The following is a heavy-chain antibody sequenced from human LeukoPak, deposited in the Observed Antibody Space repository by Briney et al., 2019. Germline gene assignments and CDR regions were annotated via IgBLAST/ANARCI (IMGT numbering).Heavy chain of an antibody. CDR3: ARHDYNWNYVNLDY. CDR1: GFTFDDYG. Sequence: GGSLRLSCAASGFTFDDYGMSWVRQAPGKGLEWVSGINWNGGSTGYADSVKGRFTISRDNAKNSLYLQMNSLRAEDTAVYYCARHDYNWNYVNLDYWGQGTLVTVSS. D-gene: IGHD1-7*01. J-gene: IGHJ4*02. V-gene: IGHV3-20*04. CDR2: INWNGGST.